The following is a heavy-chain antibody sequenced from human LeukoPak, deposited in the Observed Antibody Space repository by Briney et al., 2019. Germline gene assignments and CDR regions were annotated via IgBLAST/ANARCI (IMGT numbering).Heavy chain of an antibody. CDR2: IIPILGIA. Sequence: EASVKVSCKASGYTFTSYGISWVRQAPGQGLEWMGRIIPILGIANYAQKFQGRVTITADKSTSTAYMELSSLRSEDTAVYYCARDGPITMVRGVMSLWGQGTLVTVSS. D-gene: IGHD3-10*01. CDR3: ARDGPITMVRGVMSL. J-gene: IGHJ4*02. V-gene: IGHV1-69*04. CDR1: GYTFTSYG.